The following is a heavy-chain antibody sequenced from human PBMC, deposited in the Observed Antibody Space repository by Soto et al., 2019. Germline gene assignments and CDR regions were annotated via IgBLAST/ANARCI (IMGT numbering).Heavy chain of an antibody. CDR1: GGSISSYY. D-gene: IGHD3-9*01. CDR3: ARHRTWDYDFWGSQNYDILTGPNWFDP. CDR2: IYYSGST. J-gene: IGHJ5*02. Sequence: PSETLSLTCTVSGGSISSYYWSWIRQPPGKGLEWIGYIYYSGSTNYNPSLKSRVTISVDTSKNQFSLKLSSVTAADTAVYYCARHRTWDYDFWGSQNYDILTGPNWFDPWGQGTLVTVSS. V-gene: IGHV4-59*08.